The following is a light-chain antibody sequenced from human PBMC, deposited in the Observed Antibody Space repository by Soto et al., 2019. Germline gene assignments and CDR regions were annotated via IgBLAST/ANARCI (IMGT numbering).Light chain of an antibody. V-gene: IGKV3D-15*01. J-gene: IGKJ1*01. CDR2: GAS. Sequence: EIVMTQSPATLSVSPGERATLSCRASQSVSSKLAWYQQKPGQGPSLLIYGASSRATGIPARFSGSGSGTEFTLTISILQSEDFAVYYCQHYSTWLWTFGQGTKVEIK. CDR1: QSVSSK. CDR3: QHYSTWLWT.